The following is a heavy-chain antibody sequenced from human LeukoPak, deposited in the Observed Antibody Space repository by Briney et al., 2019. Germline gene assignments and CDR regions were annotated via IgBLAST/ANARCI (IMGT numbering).Heavy chain of an antibody. CDR2: IYHSGST. J-gene: IGHJ5*02. D-gene: IGHD3-3*01. CDR1: GYSIRSGYY. CDR3: ARVGRFLEWFRGAFDP. Sequence: SETLSFTGAVPGYSIRSGYYWGWTRQPPGHGLEWIGSIYHSGSTYYNPPPKTRVTTPVDTSKNQFSLKLSSVTAADTAVYYCARVGRFLEWFRGAFDPWGQGTLVTVSS. V-gene: IGHV4-38-2*01.